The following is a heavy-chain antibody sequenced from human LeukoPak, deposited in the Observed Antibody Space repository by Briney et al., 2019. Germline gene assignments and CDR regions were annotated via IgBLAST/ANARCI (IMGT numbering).Heavy chain of an antibody. D-gene: IGHD1-1*01. J-gene: IGHJ6*03. CDR1: GYTFTNYD. Sequence: ASVKVSCKASGYTFTNYDINRVRQATGQGLERRGWMNPNSGTTGYAQKFLGRVTITRNTSISTTYMELSSLRSEDTAVYYCARGRSPGTSMEYYYYMDVWGKGTTVTVSS. CDR2: MNPNSGTT. V-gene: IGHV1-8*03. CDR3: ARGRSPGTSMEYYYYMDV.